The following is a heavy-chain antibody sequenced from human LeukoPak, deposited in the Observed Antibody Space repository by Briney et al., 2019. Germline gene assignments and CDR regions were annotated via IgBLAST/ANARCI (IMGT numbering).Heavy chain of an antibody. CDR1: GFTFSSYA. V-gene: IGHV3-30-3*01. CDR3: ARSSGGYDYVWGSYHP. Sequence: PGGSLRLSCAASGFTFSSYAMHWVRQAPGKGLEWVAVISYDGSNKYYADSVKGRFTISRDNSKNTLYLQMNSLRAEDTAVYYCARSSGGYDYVWGSYHPWGQGTLVTVSS. J-gene: IGHJ5*02. D-gene: IGHD3-16*02. CDR2: ISYDGSNK.